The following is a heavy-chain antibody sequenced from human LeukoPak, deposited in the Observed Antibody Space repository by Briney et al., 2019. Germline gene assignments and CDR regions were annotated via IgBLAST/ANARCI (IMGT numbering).Heavy chain of an antibody. D-gene: IGHD2-15*01. Sequence: SETLSLTCAVYDGSFSGYYWSWIRQPPGKGLEWIGEINHSGSTNYNPSLKSRVTISVDTSKNQFSLELSSVTAADTAVYYCARGVYCSGGNCYFPFDYWGQGTLVTVSS. J-gene: IGHJ4*02. V-gene: IGHV4-34*01. CDR2: INHSGST. CDR3: ARGVYCSGGNCYFPFDY. CDR1: DGSFSGYY.